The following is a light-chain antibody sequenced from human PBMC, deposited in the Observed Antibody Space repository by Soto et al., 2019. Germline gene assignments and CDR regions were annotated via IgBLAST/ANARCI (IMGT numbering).Light chain of an antibody. Sequence: QSALTQPASVSGSPGQSITISCTGTTTDIRRYNYVSWYQHHPDKAPKLILYEVSNRPSGVSDRFSGSKSGTTASLTISGLQPEDEASYYCSSYTSRGTLVFGGGTKLTVL. CDR2: EVS. J-gene: IGLJ2*01. CDR3: SSYTSRGTLV. V-gene: IGLV2-14*01. CDR1: TTDIRRYNY.